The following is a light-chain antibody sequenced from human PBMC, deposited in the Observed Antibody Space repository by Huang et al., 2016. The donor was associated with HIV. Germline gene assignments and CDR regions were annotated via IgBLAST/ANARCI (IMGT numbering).Light chain of an antibody. V-gene: IGKV3-20*01. CDR2: STS. Sequence: EIVLTQSPRSLSSSPGERVTLYCRASQSVSNYFLAWYQQKPGQAPRLLIHSTSTSACGSPGRFSGSGSGTDCTLTIVGREAEEAALYFCHQYGTPPWTCGQGTRVEIK. J-gene: IGKJ1*01. CDR3: HQYGTPPWT. CDR1: QSVSNYF.